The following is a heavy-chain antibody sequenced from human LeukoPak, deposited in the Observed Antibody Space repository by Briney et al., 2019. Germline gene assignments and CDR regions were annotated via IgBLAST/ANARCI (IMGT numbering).Heavy chain of an antibody. V-gene: IGHV4-34*01. CDR1: GGSFSGYY. Sequence: SETLSLTCAVYGGSFSGYYWSWICQPPGKGLEWIGEINHSGSTNYNPSLKSRVTISVDTSKNQFSLKLSSVTAADTAVYYCARLKPSYYYYYMDVWGKGTTVTISS. CDR2: INHSGST. J-gene: IGHJ6*03. CDR3: ARLKPSYYYYYMDV.